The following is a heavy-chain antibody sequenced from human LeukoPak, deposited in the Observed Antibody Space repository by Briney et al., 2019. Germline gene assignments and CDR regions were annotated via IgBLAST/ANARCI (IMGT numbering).Heavy chain of an antibody. CDR1: GFTFSSYA. V-gene: IGHV3-23*01. CDR3: VKDGAHSGSPSSRDGTFDY. CDR2: ISGSGGST. D-gene: IGHD6-6*01. J-gene: IGHJ4*02. Sequence: TGGSLRLSCAASGFTFSSYAMSWVRQAPGKGLEWVSAISGSGGSTYYADSVKGRFTISRDNSKNTLYLQMNSLRAEDTAVYYRVKDGAHSGSPSSRDGTFDYRGQGTLVTVSS.